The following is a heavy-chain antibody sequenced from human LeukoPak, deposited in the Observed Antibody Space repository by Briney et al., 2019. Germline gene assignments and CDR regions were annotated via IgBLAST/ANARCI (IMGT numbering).Heavy chain of an antibody. V-gene: IGHV4-34*01. D-gene: IGHD3-10*01. CDR2: INHSGST. CDR1: GGSFSGYY. J-gene: IGHJ4*02. CDR3: ARRTSQISYGLDTLYYFDY. Sequence: SETLSLTCAVCGGSFSGYYWSWIRQPPGKGLEWIGEINHSGSTNYNPSLKSRVTISVDTSKNQFSLKLSSATAADTAVYYCARRTSQISYGLDTLYYFDYWGQGTLVTVSS.